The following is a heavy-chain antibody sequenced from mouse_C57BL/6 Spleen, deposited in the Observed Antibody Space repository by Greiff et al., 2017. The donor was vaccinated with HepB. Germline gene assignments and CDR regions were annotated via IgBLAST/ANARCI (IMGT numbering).Heavy chain of an antibody. D-gene: IGHD1-1*01. CDR2: ISDGGSYT. V-gene: IGHV5-4*01. J-gene: IGHJ1*03. Sequence: EVQLVESGGGLVKPGGSLKLSCAASGFTFSSYAMSWVRQTPEKRLEWVATISDGGSYTYYPDNVKGRFTISRDNAKNNLYLQMSHLKSEDTAMYYCARDDNYYGSSPWYFDVWGTGTTVTVSS. CDR1: GFTFSSYA. CDR3: ARDDNYYGSSPWYFDV.